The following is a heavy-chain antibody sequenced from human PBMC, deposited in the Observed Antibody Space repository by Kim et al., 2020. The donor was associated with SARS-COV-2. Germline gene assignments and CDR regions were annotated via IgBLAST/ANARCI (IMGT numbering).Heavy chain of an antibody. CDR1: GGTFSSYA. D-gene: IGHD3-10*01. J-gene: IGHJ5*02. Sequence: SVKVSCKASGGTFSSYAISWLRQAPGQGLEWMGGIITIFGTTNYAQKFQGRVTITADESTTTAYMELASLTSEDTAVYYCARVRTYSGSGTYRSSFDPWGQGTLVTVSS. V-gene: IGHV1-69*13. CDR3: ARVRTYSGSGTYRSSFDP. CDR2: IITIFGTT.